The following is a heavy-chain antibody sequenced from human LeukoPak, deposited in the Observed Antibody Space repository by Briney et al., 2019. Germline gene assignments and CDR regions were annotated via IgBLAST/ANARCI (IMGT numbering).Heavy chain of an antibody. V-gene: IGHV6-1*01. CDR1: GDTVSSNSVA. D-gene: IGHD6-13*01. CDR3: ARAAAAKGAFDY. Sequence: SQTLSLTCAISGDTVSSNSVAWHWITQSPSRDLEWLGSTYYRSNLFNDYVVSVNSLITINPDTSKNQFPLQLNSVAPEDTAVYYGARAAAAKGAFDYWGQGTLVTVAS. CDR2: TYYRSNLFN. J-gene: IGHJ4*02.